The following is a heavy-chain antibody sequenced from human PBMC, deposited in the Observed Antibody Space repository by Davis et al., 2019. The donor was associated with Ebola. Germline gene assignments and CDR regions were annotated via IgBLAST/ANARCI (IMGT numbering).Heavy chain of an antibody. Sequence: GESLKISCAASGFTFSSYGMHWVRQAPGKGLEWVAVISYDGSNKYYADSVKGRFTISRDNSKNTLYLQMNSLRSEDTSVYYCARDRGGDYSFDYWGQGTLVTVSS. CDR3: ARDRGGDYSFDY. V-gene: IGHV3-30*03. CDR1: GFTFSSYG. CDR2: ISYDGSNK. D-gene: IGHD3-10*01. J-gene: IGHJ4*02.